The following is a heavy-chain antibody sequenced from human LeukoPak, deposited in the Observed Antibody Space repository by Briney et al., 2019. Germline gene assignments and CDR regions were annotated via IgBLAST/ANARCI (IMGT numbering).Heavy chain of an antibody. J-gene: IGHJ4*02. V-gene: IGHV3-64*01. CDR2: ISSDGGST. CDR1: RFTFSSYA. CDR3: TRADRRDTAMVAKNDY. Sequence: GGSLRLSCAASRFTFSSYAMHWVRHAPGKGREYVSAISSDGGSTYYANSVKGRLTISRNNSKNTLYLQMGSLGEQDIPVFYCTRADRRDTAMVAKNDYWGQGTLVTVSA. D-gene: IGHD5-18*01.